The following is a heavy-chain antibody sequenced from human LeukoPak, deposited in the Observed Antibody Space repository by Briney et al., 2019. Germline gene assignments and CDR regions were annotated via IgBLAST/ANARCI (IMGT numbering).Heavy chain of an antibody. CDR1: GDSVTSGTYY. CDR2: MYYSGNT. J-gene: IGHJ4*02. D-gene: IGHD4-23*01. Sequence: SETLSLTCTVSGDSVTSGTYYWAWIRQPAGKGLEWIATMYYSGNTYYNPSLRSRVTISVDTSKNQFSLKLSSVTAADTAVYYCARHNEYGGNPTFDFWGQGTLVAVSS. V-gene: IGHV4-39*01. CDR3: ARHNEYGGNPTFDF.